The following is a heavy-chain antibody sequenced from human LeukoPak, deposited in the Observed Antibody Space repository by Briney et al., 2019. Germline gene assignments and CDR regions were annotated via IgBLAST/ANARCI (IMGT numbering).Heavy chain of an antibody. V-gene: IGHV4-59*01. Sequence: SETLSLTCTVSGGSISSYYWSWIRQPPGKGLEWIGYIYYNGSTNYNPSLKSQVTISVDTSKNQFSLKLSSVTAADTAVYYCARALYYDFWSGYYPYYYGMDVWGQGTTVTVSS. CDR3: ARALYYDFWSGYYPYYYGMDV. CDR2: IYYNGST. D-gene: IGHD3-3*01. J-gene: IGHJ6*02. CDR1: GGSISSYY.